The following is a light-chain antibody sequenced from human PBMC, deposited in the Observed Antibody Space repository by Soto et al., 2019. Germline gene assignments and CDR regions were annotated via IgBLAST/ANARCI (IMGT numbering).Light chain of an antibody. J-gene: IGKJ4*01. V-gene: IGKV1-8*01. Sequence: AIRMTQSPSSLSASTGDRVTITCRASQGISSYLAWYQQKPGKAPKLLIYAASTLQSGVPSRFSGSGSGTDFTLTISCLQSEDFATYYCQQYYSYLRLTFGGGTKVEIK. CDR3: QQYYSYLRLT. CDR2: AAS. CDR1: QGISSY.